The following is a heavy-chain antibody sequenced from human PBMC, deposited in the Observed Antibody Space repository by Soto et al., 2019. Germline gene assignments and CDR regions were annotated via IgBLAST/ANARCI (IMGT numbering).Heavy chain of an antibody. Sequence: EVQLVESGGGLVKPGGSVRLSCAASGFTFSNAWMSWVRQAPGKGLEWVGRIKSKTAGGTTEYDAPVKDRFTISRDVSKNTPYLQMNSLKTEDTAVYYCARGHRSSGKIFDSWGQGTLVTVSS. CDR1: GFTFSNAW. CDR3: ARGHRSSGKIFDS. D-gene: IGHD3-22*01. J-gene: IGHJ4*02. CDR2: IKSKTAGGTT. V-gene: IGHV3-15*01.